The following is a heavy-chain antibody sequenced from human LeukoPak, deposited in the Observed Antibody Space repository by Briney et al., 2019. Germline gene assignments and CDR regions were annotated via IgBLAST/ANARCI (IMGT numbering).Heavy chain of an antibody. CDR1: GFTFSSYN. CDR2: ISSSSSNI. CDR3: ARLLVATIYESSDFDY. Sequence: GGSLRLSCADSGFTFSSYNMNWVRQAPGKGLEWVSSISSSSSNIYYADSVKGRFTISRDNAKNSLYLQMNSLRAEDTAVYYCARLLVATIYESSDFDYWGQGTLVTVSS. V-gene: IGHV3-21*01. J-gene: IGHJ4*02. D-gene: IGHD5-12*01.